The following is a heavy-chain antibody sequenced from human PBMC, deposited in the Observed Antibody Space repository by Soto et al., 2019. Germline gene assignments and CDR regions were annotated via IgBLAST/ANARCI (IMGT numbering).Heavy chain of an antibody. CDR2: ISSSSSYI. J-gene: IGHJ4*02. D-gene: IGHD3-22*01. V-gene: IGHV3-21*01. CDR3: AREDYYDSSGLPHPFDY. CDR1: GFTFSSYS. Sequence: GGSLRLSCAASGFTFSSYSMNWVRQAPGKGLEWVSSISSSSSYIYYADSVKGRFTISRDNAKNSLYLQMNSLRAEDTAVYYCAREDYYDSSGLPHPFDYWGQGTLVTVSS.